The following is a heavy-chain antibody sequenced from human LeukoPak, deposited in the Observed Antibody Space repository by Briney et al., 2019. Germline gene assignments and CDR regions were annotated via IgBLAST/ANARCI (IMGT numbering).Heavy chain of an antibody. CDR2: INHSGST. CDR1: GGSFSGYY. J-gene: IGHJ6*04. Sequence: SETLSLTCAVCGGSFSGYYWSWLRQPPGKGLEWIGEINHSGSTNYNPSLKSRVTISVDTSKNQFSLKLSSVPAADTAVYYCARGARRGDDTRPHYYYYYGMDVWGKGTTVTVSP. CDR3: ARGARRGDDTRPHYYYYYGMDV. V-gene: IGHV4-34*01. D-gene: IGHD2-21*02.